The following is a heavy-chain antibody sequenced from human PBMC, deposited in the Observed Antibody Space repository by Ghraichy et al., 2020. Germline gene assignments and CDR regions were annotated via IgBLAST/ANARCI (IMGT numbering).Heavy chain of an antibody. Sequence: GGSLRLSCAASGFTFSSYGMHWVRQAPGKGLEWVAFIRYDGSNKYYADSVKGRFTISRDNSKNTLYLQMNSLRAEDTAVYYCALTGGYTSGWFFDYWGQGTLVTVSS. J-gene: IGHJ4*02. CDR1: GFTFSSYG. D-gene: IGHD6-19*01. CDR2: IRYDGSNK. V-gene: IGHV3-30*02. CDR3: ALTGGYTSGWFFDY.